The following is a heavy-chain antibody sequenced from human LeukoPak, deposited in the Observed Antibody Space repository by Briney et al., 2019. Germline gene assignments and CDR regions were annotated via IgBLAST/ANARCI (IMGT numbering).Heavy chain of an antibody. CDR3: AREYGSSSGRRALDI. CDR1: CGSISGKY. CDR2: IYYSGST. Sequence: SETLSLTCTVACGSISGKYCSWIRQPPGKGLEWIGYIYYSGSTNYNPSLKSRLTISIDTSENQFSLKLSSVTAADTYVYYCAREYGSSSGRRALDIWGQGTMVTVSS. D-gene: IGHD6-6*01. J-gene: IGHJ3*02. V-gene: IGHV4-59*08.